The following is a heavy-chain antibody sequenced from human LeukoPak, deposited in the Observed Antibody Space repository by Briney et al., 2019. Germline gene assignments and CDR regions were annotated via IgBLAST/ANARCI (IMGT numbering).Heavy chain of an antibody. CDR2: IYYSGST. Sequence: PSETLSLTCTVSGGSISSYYWSWIRQPPGKGLEWIGYIYYSGSTNYNPSLKSRVTISVDRSKNQFSLKLSSVTAADTAVYYCARDGHSGYDWPGGFDYWGQGTLVTVSS. D-gene: IGHD5-12*01. CDR3: ARDGHSGYDWPGGFDY. V-gene: IGHV4-59*12. J-gene: IGHJ4*02. CDR1: GGSISSYY.